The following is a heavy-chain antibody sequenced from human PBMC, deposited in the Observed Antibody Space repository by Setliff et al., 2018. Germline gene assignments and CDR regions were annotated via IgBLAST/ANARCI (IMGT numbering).Heavy chain of an antibody. CDR2: IYPGDSDT. J-gene: IGHJ3*02. CDR1: GYSFTNYW. CDR3: ASPQRGNFYASFDI. D-gene: IGHD3-16*01. Sequence: GESLKISCKGSGYSFTNYWIGWVRQMPGKGLEWTGIIYPGDSDTRYSPSFQGQVTISADKSISTAYLRWSSLKASDTAMYYCASPQRGNFYASFDIWGQGTMVTVSS. V-gene: IGHV5-51*06.